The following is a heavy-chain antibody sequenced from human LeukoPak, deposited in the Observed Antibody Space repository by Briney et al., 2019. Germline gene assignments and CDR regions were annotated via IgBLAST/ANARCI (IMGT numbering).Heavy chain of an antibody. J-gene: IGHJ4*02. Sequence: SETLSLTCTVSGGSISSYYWSWIRQPAWKGLEWIGRIYTSGSTNYNPSLKSRVTMSVDTSKNQFSLKLSSVTAADTAVYYCARDIVVVPAAAFDYWGQGTLVTVSS. V-gene: IGHV4-4*07. CDR3: ARDIVVVPAAAFDY. CDR1: GGSISSYY. CDR2: IYTSGST. D-gene: IGHD2-2*01.